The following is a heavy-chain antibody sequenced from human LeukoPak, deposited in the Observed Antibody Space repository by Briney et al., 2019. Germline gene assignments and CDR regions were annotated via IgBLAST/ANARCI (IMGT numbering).Heavy chain of an antibody. V-gene: IGHV3-7*01. J-gene: IGHJ4*02. CDR3: ARGGCSSTSCLDS. Sequence: GGSLRLSCAASGFSFSSHIISWVRQAPGKGLEWVANMRQDGSEKYYMDSVKGRFTISRDNAKNTLYLQMNSLRAEDTALYYCARGGCSSTSCLDSWGQGTLVTVSS. CDR2: MRQDGSEK. D-gene: IGHD2-2*01. CDR1: GFSFSSHI.